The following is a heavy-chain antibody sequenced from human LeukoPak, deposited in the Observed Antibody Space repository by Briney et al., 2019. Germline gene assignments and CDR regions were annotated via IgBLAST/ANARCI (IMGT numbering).Heavy chain of an antibody. D-gene: IGHD2-15*01. V-gene: IGHV3-74*01. J-gene: IGHJ4*02. CDR3: ARVGYCSGGSCYFPFDY. CDR2: INSDGSST. Sequence: GGSLRLSCAASGFTFSSYWMHWVRQAPGKGLVWVSRINSDGSSTSYAGSVKGRFTISRDNAKNTLYLQMNSLRAEDTAVYYCARVGYCSGGSCYFPFDYWGQGTLVTVSS. CDR1: GFTFSSYW.